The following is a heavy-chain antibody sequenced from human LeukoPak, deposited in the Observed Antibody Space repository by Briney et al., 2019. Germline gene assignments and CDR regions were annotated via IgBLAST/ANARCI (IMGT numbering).Heavy chain of an antibody. Sequence: SQTLSLTCAISGVSVSSKSAAWNWIRQSPSGGLEWVGRTYYRSKWSNDYAASVKSRITDNPDTSKNQFSLQLSSVTPEDTAVYYCARSRGATFDYWGQGTLVTVSS. CDR2: TYYRSKWSN. CDR1: GVSVSSKSAA. V-gene: IGHV6-1*01. J-gene: IGHJ4*02. D-gene: IGHD4/OR15-4a*01. CDR3: ARSRGATFDY.